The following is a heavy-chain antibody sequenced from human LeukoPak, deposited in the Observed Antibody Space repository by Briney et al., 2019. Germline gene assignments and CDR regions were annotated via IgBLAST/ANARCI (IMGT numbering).Heavy chain of an antibody. CDR2: IYYSGST. Sequence: SETLSLTRTVSGGSITSSDYWWAWIRLPPGRGLEWIGSIYYSGSTYYNPPLKSRAIIPVDTSKNQFSLKLSSVTAADAAVYFCARRSSSWYYFEDWGQGTLVTVSS. J-gene: IGHJ4*02. D-gene: IGHD6-13*01. V-gene: IGHV4-39*07. CDR1: GGSITSSDYW. CDR3: ARRSSSWYYFED.